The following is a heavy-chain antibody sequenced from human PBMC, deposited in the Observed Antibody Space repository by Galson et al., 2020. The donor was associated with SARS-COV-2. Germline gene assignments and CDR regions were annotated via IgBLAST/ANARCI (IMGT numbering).Heavy chain of an antibody. CDR1: GFTFSNYA. J-gene: IGHJ6*02. D-gene: IGHD6-19*01. CDR3: AKDVSSGRLYYGMDV. CDR2: VSDSGRST. V-gene: IGHV3-23*01. Sequence: GESLKISCAVSGFTFSNYAMTWVRQAAGKGLEWVSFVSDSGRSTDYADSVKGRFTISRDNSKNTLYLQMNSLRGEDTAVYYCAKDVSSGRLYYGMDVWGQGTTVTVSS.